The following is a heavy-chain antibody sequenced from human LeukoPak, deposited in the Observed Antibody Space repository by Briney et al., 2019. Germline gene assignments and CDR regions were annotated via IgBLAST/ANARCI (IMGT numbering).Heavy chain of an antibody. Sequence: GGSLRLSCALSGFTFSDYYMIWIRHAPGKGLEWISYISSTSTYTNYADSVKGRFTISRDNAKNSLYLQMNSLRAEDTAVYYCARPRVVGAHDAFDIWGQGTMVTVSS. D-gene: IGHD1-26*01. CDR2: ISSTSTYT. CDR3: ARPRVVGAHDAFDI. V-gene: IGHV3-11*06. CDR1: GFTFSDYY. J-gene: IGHJ3*02.